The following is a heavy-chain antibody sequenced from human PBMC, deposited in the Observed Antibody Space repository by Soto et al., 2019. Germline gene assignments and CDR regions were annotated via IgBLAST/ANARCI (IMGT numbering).Heavy chain of an antibody. J-gene: IGHJ4*02. CDR1: GGSISSGDYY. V-gene: IGHV4-30-4*01. D-gene: IGHD5-18*01. CDR2: IYYSGST. CDR3: AAYVDTAMGNFDY. Sequence: PSETLSLTCTVSGGSISSGDYYWSWIRRPPGKGLEWIGYIYYSGSTYYNPSLKSRVTISVDTSKNQFSLKLSSVTAADTAVYYCAAYVDTAMGNFDYWGQGTLVTVSS.